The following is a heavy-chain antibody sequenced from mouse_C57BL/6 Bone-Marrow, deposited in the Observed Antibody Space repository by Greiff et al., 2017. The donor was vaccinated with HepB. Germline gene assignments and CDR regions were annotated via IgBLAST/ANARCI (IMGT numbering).Heavy chain of an antibody. V-gene: IGHV3-6*01. CDR2: ISYDGSN. D-gene: IGHD1-1*02. CDR3: AGGSVDY. J-gene: IGHJ2*01. CDR1: GYSITSGYY. Sequence: EVKLQESGPGLVKPSQSLSLTCSVTGYSITSGYYWNWSRQFPGNKLEWMGYISYDGSNNYNPSLKNRISITRDTSKNQCFLKLNSVTTEDTATYYCAGGSVDYWGQGTTLTVSS.